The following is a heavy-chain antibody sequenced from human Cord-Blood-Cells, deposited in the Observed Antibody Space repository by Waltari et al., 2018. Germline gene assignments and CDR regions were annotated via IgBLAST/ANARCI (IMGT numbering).Heavy chain of an antibody. D-gene: IGHD3-3*01. Sequence: VQLVQPGADVKKPGASVKVSCKASGYTFTGYYMHWVRQAPGQGLEWMGRINPNSGGTNYAQKFQGRVTMTRDTSISTAYMELSRLRSDETAVYDCAREAIWSDYSDYWGQGTLVTVSS. V-gene: IGHV1-2*06. CDR1: GYTFTGYY. J-gene: IGHJ4*02. CDR3: AREAIWSDYSDY. CDR2: INPNSGGT.